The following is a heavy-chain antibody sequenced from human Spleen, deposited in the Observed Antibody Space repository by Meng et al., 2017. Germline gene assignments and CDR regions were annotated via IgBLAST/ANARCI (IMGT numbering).Heavy chain of an antibody. CDR3: ASWIYSCGWQ. V-gene: IGHV4/OR15-8*02. CDR2: IYHGGDT. Sequence: VCGPVSCSPCAPRSLSFVISVGAISSIDWWSGVRQPPGKGLQWIGEIYHGGDTNYNPSLKSRVTIAIDKSKNQFSLKLTSVTAADTAVYYCASWIYSCGWQWGQGALVTVSS. CDR1: VGAISSIDW. J-gene: IGHJ4*02. D-gene: IGHD6-19*01.